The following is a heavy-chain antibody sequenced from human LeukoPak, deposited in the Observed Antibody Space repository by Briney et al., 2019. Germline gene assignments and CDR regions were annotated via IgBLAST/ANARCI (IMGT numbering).Heavy chain of an antibody. D-gene: IGHD1-26*01. CDR3: ARQGSYYRFDY. CDR2: IYTSGST. CDR1: GGSISSGTHY. J-gene: IGHJ4*02. Sequence: PSETLSLTCTVSGGSISSGTHYWRWIRQPAGKGLEWIGRIYTSGSTNYNPSLKSRVTISVDTSKNQFSLRLSSVTATDTAVYYCARQGSYYRFDYWGQGTLVTVSS. V-gene: IGHV4-61*02.